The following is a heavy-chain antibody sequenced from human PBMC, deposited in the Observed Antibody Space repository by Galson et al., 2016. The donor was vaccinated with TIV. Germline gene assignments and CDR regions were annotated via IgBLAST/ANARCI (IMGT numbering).Heavy chain of an antibody. D-gene: IGHD2-21*01. Sequence: TLSHTCTVSGASVSGGSYFWTWIRQPAGKGLEWIGRIYTSGNTNYNPSLKSRVTISVDTSNNQFSLRLTSVTAADTGVYYCARTAYCAGDCRQLGFDYWGQGTLVTISS. CDR3: ARTAYCAGDCRQLGFDY. CDR1: GASVSGGSYF. V-gene: IGHV4-61*02. CDR2: IYTSGNT. J-gene: IGHJ4*02.